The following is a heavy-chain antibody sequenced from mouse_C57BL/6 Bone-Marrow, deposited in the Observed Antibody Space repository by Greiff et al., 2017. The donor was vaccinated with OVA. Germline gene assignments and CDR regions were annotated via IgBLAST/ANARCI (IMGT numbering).Heavy chain of an antibody. CDR2: IDPENGDT. J-gene: IGHJ3*01. CDR1: GFNIKDDY. V-gene: IGHV14-4*01. D-gene: IGHD1-1*01. Sequence: EVQLQESGAELVRPGASVKLSCTASGFNIKDDYMHWVKQRPEQGLEWIGWIDPENGDTEYASKFQGKATITADTSSNTAYLQLSSLTSEDTAVYYCTTEITTVVPFAYWGQGTLVTVSA. CDR3: TTEITTVVPFAY.